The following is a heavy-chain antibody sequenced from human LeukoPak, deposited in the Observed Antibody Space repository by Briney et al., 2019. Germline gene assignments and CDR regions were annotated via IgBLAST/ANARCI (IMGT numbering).Heavy chain of an antibody. J-gene: IGHJ2*01. CDR1: GCTFTGYY. Sequence: ASVKVSCKASGCTFTGYYMHWVRQAPGQGLEWMGRINPNSGGTNYAQKFQGRVTMTRDTSISTAYMELSRLRSDDTAVYYCARVPTYYDFWSGYYPDWYFDLWSRGTLVTVSS. CDR2: INPNSGGT. D-gene: IGHD3-3*01. V-gene: IGHV1-2*06. CDR3: ARVPTYYDFWSGYYPDWYFDL.